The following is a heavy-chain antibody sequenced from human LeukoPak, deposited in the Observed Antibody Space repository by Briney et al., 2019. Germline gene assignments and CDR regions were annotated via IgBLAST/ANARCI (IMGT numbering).Heavy chain of an antibody. Sequence: GGSLRLSCAAAGFTFSSYAMSWVRQAPGKGLEWVSAISGSGDSTYYADSVRGRFTISRDNSKTTLYLQMNSLRAEDTAVYYCAKGRGSIAARSIDYWGQGTLVTVPS. CDR1: GFTFSSYA. CDR3: AKGRGSIAARSIDY. D-gene: IGHD6-6*01. CDR2: ISGSGDST. J-gene: IGHJ4*02. V-gene: IGHV3-23*01.